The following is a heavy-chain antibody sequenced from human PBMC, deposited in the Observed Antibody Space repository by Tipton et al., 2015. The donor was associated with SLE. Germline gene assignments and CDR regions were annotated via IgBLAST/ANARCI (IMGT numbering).Heavy chain of an antibody. CDR2: IYYSGST. CDR3: ARDRGQRGAFDI. J-gene: IGHJ3*02. D-gene: IGHD6-25*01. V-gene: IGHV4-59*01. CDR1: GGSISSYY. Sequence: TLSLTCTVSGGSISSYYWSWIRQPPGKGLEWIGHIYYSGSTNYNPSLKSRVTISVDTSKNQFSLKLSSVTAAGTAVYYCARDRGQRGAFDIWGQGTMVTVSS.